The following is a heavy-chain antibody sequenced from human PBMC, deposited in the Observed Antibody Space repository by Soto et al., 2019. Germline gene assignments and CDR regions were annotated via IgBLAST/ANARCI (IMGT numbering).Heavy chain of an antibody. J-gene: IGHJ5*02. CDR1: GDSISSGAYY. CDR2: IFHSGST. D-gene: IGHD6-6*01. V-gene: IGHV4-31*03. CDR3: ARVTSDSSGGWFDP. Sequence: NPSETLSLTCTVSGDSISSGAYYWSWIRQHPGKGLEWIGYIFHSGSTYYNPSLQSRLTISVDTSKNQFSLNLNSVTAADTAVYFCARVTSDSSGGWFDPWGQGTLVTVSS.